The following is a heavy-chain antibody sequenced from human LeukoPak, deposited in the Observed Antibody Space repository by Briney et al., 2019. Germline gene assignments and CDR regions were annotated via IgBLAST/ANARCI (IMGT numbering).Heavy chain of an antibody. CDR2: IKQDGSEK. V-gene: IGHV3-7*03. Sequence: QTGGSLRLSCAASGFTFSSYWMSWVRQAPGKGLEWVANIKQDGSEKYYVDSVKGRFTISRDNAKNSLYLQMNSLRAEDTAVYYCARALRDSCWYYEYWGQGTLVTVSS. D-gene: IGHD6-19*01. CDR3: ARALRDSCWYYEY. CDR1: GFTFSSYW. J-gene: IGHJ4*02.